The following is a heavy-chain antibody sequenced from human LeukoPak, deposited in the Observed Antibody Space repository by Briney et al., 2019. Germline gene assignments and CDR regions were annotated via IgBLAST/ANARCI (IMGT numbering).Heavy chain of an antibody. J-gene: IGHJ4*02. Sequence: GGSLRLSCAASGFTFSSYEMNWVRQAPGKGLEWVANIKQDGSEKYYVDSVKGRFTISRDNAKNSLYLQMNSLRAEDTAVYYCARVRTTVTTDFDYWGQGTLVTVSS. CDR1: GFTFSSYE. D-gene: IGHD4-17*01. V-gene: IGHV3-7*01. CDR3: ARVRTTVTTDFDY. CDR2: IKQDGSEK.